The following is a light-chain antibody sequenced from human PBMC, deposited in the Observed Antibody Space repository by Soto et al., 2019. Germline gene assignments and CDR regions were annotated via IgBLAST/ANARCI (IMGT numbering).Light chain of an antibody. Sequence: QSVLTQPRSVSESPGQSVTISCTGTNSDVGGYNYVSWYQQHPGKAPKLMIYDVNKRPSGVPDRFSGSKSGNTASLTVSGLQAEDEANYYCCSYAGSYTVLFGGGTKLTVL. J-gene: IGLJ2*01. CDR3: CSYAGSYTVL. CDR1: NSDVGGYNY. CDR2: DVN. V-gene: IGLV2-11*01.